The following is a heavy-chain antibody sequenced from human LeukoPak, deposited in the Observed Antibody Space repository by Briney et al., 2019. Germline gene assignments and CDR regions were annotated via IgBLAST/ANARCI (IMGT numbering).Heavy chain of an antibody. CDR2: IWYDGSNK. V-gene: IGHV3-33*06. CDR3: AKDRYDFWSGNFDY. Sequence: HPGGSLRLSCAASGFTFSSYGMHWVRQAPGKGLEWVALIWYDGSNKYYADSVKGRFTISRDNSKNTLYLQMNSLRAEDTAVYYCAKDRYDFWSGNFDYWGQGTLVTVSS. CDR1: GFTFSSYG. D-gene: IGHD3-3*01. J-gene: IGHJ4*02.